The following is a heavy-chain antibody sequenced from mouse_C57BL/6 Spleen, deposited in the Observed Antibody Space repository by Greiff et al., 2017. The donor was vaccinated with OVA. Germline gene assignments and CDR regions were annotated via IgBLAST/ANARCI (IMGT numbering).Heavy chain of an antibody. CDR3: ARGFNWVYYFDY. CDR1: GYTFTSYW. Sequence: QVQLQQSGAELVRPGSSVKLSCKASGYTFTSYWMDWVKQRPGQGLEWIGNIYPSDSETHYNQKFKDKATLTVDKSSSTAYMQLSSLTSEDSAVYYCARGFNWVYYFDYWGQGTTLTVSS. V-gene: IGHV1-61*01. CDR2: IYPSDSET. J-gene: IGHJ2*01. D-gene: IGHD4-1*02.